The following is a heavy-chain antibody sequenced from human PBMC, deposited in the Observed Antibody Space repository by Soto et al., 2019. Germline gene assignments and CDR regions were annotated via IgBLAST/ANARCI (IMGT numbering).Heavy chain of an antibody. CDR3: ARENWFQDY. CDR1: GFTFTAYY. CDR2: INKDGSKQ. J-gene: IGHJ4*02. D-gene: IGHD3-10*01. V-gene: IGHV3-7*03. Sequence: EVQLVESGGGLVQPGGSLRLPCAASGFTFTAYYMTWVRQVPGKGLEWVASINKDGSKQYYVDSVKGRFTISRDNAMNSLYLKMNSLRAGDTALYYCARENWFQDYWGQGTLVTVSS.